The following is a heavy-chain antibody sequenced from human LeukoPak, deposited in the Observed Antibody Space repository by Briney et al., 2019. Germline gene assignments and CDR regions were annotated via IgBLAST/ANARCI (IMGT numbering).Heavy chain of an antibody. J-gene: IGHJ4*02. CDR3: ARTGFGELPFDY. CDR1: GGSIAGYY. Sequence: SETLSLTCTVSGGSIAGYYWSWIRQPPGKGLEWIGYIFYSGNSYYNPSLKSRVTISVDTSKNQFSLNLTSVTAADTAVYFCARTGFGELPFDYWGQGTLVTVSS. V-gene: IGHV4-59*01. D-gene: IGHD3-10*01. CDR2: IFYSGNS.